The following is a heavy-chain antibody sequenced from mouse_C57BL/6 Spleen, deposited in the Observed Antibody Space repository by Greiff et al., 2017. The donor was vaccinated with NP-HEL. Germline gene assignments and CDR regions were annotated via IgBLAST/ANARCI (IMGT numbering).Heavy chain of an antibody. D-gene: IGHD2-3*01. V-gene: IGHV5-6*01. CDR2: ISSGGSYT. Sequence: EVNLVESGGDLVKPGGSLKLSCAASGVTFSSYGMSWVRQTPDKRLEWVATISSGGSYTYYPDSVKGRFTISRDNAKNTLYLQMSSLKSEDTAMYYCARDYDGYYDYWGQGTTLTVSS. CDR1: GVTFSSYG. J-gene: IGHJ2*01. CDR3: ARDYDGYYDY.